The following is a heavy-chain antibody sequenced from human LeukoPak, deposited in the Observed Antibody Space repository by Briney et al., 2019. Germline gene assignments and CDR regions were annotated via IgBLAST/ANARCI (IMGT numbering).Heavy chain of an antibody. CDR3: ATLGEYYDSSGYYYN. CDR2: INHSGST. J-gene: IGHJ4*02. D-gene: IGHD3-22*01. Sequence: PSETLSLTCGVYGGSFSGYYWSWIRQPPGKGLEWIGEINHSGSTYYNPSLKSRVTISVDSSKNQFSLKLTSVTAADTAVYYCATLGEYYDSSGYYYNWGQGTLVTVSS. V-gene: IGHV4-34*01. CDR1: GGSFSGYY.